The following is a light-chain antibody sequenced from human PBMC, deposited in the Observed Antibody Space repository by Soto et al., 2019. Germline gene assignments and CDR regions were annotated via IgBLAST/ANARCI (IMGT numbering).Light chain of an antibody. CDR1: QSISSW. J-gene: IGKJ4*01. CDR3: QQYDNYKPLT. V-gene: IGKV1-5*01. CDR2: DAS. Sequence: DIQMTQSPSILCASVGDRATITCRASQSISSWLAWYQQKPGKAPKLLIFDASSLESGTPSRFSGRRSGTQFTLTINGLQPDDFATYYCQQYDNYKPLTFGGGTKVDIK.